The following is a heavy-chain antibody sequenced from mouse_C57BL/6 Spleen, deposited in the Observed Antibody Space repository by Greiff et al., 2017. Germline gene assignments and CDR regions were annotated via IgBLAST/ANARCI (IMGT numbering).Heavy chain of an antibody. Sequence: EVQRVESGGGLVQPGGSLSLSCAASGFTFTDYYMSWVRQPPGKALEWLGFIRNKANGYTTEYSASVKGRFTISRDNSQSILYLQMNALRAEDSATYYCASSSSYDGYYGDYAMDYWGQGTSVTVSS. CDR3: ASSSSYDGYYGDYAMDY. J-gene: IGHJ4*01. D-gene: IGHD2-3*01. CDR2: IRNKANGYTT. CDR1: GFTFTDYY. V-gene: IGHV7-3*01.